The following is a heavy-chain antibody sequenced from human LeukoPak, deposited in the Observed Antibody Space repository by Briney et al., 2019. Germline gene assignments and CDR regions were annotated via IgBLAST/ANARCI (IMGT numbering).Heavy chain of an antibody. J-gene: IGHJ4*02. Sequence: PSGTLSLTCAVSGGSISSSSYYWGWIRQPPGKGLEWIGSIYYSGSTYYNPSLKSRVTISVDTSKNQFSLKLSSVTAADTAVYYCARRWRRSSSIDYWGQGTLVTVSS. CDR1: GGSISSSSYY. V-gene: IGHV4-39*01. CDR3: ARRWRRSSSIDY. D-gene: IGHD6-6*01. CDR2: IYYSGST.